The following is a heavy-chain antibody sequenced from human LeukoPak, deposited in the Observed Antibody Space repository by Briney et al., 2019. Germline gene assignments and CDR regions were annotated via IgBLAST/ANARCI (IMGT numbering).Heavy chain of an antibody. CDR1: GFTLSSYA. CDR3: AKQSAGSAAWYSLHYDF. J-gene: IGHJ4*02. Sequence: GGSLRLSCAASGFTLSSYAMTWVRQAPGRGLEWVSSVDGGGGGTYYADSVKGRFTNSRDNSKDTLYLQMNGLRAEDTAVYFCAKQSAGSAAWYSLHYDFWGQGTLVTVSS. D-gene: IGHD6-13*01. CDR2: VDGGGGGT. V-gene: IGHV3-23*01.